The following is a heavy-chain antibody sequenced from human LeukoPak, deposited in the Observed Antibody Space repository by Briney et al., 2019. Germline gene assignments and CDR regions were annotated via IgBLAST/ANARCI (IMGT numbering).Heavy chain of an antibody. Sequence: PSETLSLTCTVSGGSISSYYWSWIRQPPGKGLEWIGYIYYSGSTYYNPSLKSRVTISVDTSKNQFSLKLSSVTAADTAVYYCARIYDSSYFDYWGQGTLVTVSS. D-gene: IGHD3-22*01. CDR2: IYYSGST. CDR3: ARIYDSSYFDY. J-gene: IGHJ4*02. V-gene: IGHV4-59*06. CDR1: GGSISSYY.